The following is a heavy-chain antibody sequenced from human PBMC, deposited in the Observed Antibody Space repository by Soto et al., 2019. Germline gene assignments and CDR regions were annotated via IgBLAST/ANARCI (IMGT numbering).Heavy chain of an antibody. CDR3: ARGGVPPLAY. Sequence: GASVKVSCKASGYTFTDYAVHWVRQTPGQRLEWMGWINTGNGDTRYSQRFQARVTVARDTSASTAYMELSSLRSEDTAVYYCARGGVPPLAYWGQGTLVTVSS. CDR2: INTGNGDT. V-gene: IGHV1-3*04. CDR1: GYTFTDYA. D-gene: IGHD3-16*01. J-gene: IGHJ4*02.